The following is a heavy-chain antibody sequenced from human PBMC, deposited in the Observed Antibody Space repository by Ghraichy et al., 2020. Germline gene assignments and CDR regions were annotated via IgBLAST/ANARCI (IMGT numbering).Heavy chain of an antibody. CDR1: GGTFSSYA. J-gene: IGHJ6*02. V-gene: IGHV1-69*04. CDR3: ARLISSSPSGMDV. CDR2: IIPILGIA. Sequence: SVKVSCKASGGTFSSYAISWVRQAPGQGLEWMGRIIPILGIANYAQKFQGRVTITADKSTSTAYMELSSLRSEDTAVYYCARLISSSPSGMDVWGQGTTVTVSS. D-gene: IGHD6-6*01.